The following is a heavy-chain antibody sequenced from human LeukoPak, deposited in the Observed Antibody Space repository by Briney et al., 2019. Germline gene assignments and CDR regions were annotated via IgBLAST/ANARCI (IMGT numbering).Heavy chain of an antibody. Sequence: SETLSLTCTVSGGSISSGSYYWRWIRQPAGKGLEWIGRIYTSGSTNYNPSLKSRVTISLDTSENHFSLKLSSVTAADTAVYYCARVTTGGYYNYWGQGTLVTVSS. V-gene: IGHV4-61*02. CDR2: IYTSGST. CDR3: ARVTTGGYYNY. D-gene: IGHD3-22*01. J-gene: IGHJ4*02. CDR1: GGSISSGSYY.